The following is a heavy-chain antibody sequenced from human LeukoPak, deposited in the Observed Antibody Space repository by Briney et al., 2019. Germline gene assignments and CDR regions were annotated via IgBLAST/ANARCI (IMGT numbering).Heavy chain of an antibody. V-gene: IGHV5-51*01. J-gene: IGHJ4*02. CDR1: GYRFTNYW. D-gene: IGHD5-18*01. CDR3: ARQGGPYSFFDY. CDR2: IYPDDSDT. Sequence: GESLKISCKGSGYRFTNYWIGWVRQMPGKGLEWMGIIYPDDSDTRYGPSFQGQVSILADRSIGTTYLQWSSLKTSDTAMYYCARQGGPYSFFDYWGQGTLVTVAS.